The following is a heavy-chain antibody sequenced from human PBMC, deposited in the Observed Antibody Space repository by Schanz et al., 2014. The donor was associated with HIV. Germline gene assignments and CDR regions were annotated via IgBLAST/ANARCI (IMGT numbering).Heavy chain of an antibody. D-gene: IGHD3-22*01. CDR2: ISESGGRS. V-gene: IGHV3-23*01. J-gene: IGHJ4*02. CDR3: AKPEYDSRGNSQSHFDS. CDR1: GFTFNNYA. Sequence: EVQLLDSGGGLVQPGGSLRLSCVASGFTFNNYAMTWVRQAPGKGLEWVSSISESGGRSYYADSVNGRFTISRDNSKNTLYLQMTTLRTDDTAVYYCAKPEYDSRGNSQSHFDSWGQGTLVTVSS.